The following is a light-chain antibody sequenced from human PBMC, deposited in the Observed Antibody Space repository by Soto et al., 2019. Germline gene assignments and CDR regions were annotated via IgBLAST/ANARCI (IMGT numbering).Light chain of an antibody. CDR1: RSNIGDNA. CDR2: YDD. J-gene: IGLJ2*01. Sequence: QSVLTQPPSVPEAPWQRVTISCSGSRSNIGDNAVNWYQQLPGKAPRLLIYYDDLLPSGVSDRFSGSKFGTSASLAISGLQSEDEADYYCAAWDDSLNGVVFGGGTKLTVL. CDR3: AAWDDSLNGVV. V-gene: IGLV1-36*01.